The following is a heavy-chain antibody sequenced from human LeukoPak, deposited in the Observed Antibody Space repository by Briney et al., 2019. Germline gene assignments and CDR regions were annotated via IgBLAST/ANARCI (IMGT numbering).Heavy chain of an antibody. CDR2: ICGSGGST. V-gene: IGHV3-23*01. D-gene: IGHD3-22*01. Sequence: RGSLRLSCAASGFTLSSYAMRWVRQAPGRGLGWVSAICGSGGSTYYADSVKGRFTISRDNSKNTLYLQMNCLRAEDAAVYYCAKEGQYYYDSSGYYPIDYWGQGTLVTVSS. CDR3: AKEGQYYYDSSGYYPIDY. J-gene: IGHJ4*02. CDR1: GFTLSSYA.